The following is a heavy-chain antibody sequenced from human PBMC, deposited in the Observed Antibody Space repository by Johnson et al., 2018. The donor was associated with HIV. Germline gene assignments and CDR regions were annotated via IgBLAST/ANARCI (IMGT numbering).Heavy chain of an antibody. Sequence: VQLVESGGGLVQPGRSLRLSCAASGFTFDDYGMHWVRHAPGRGLEWVSGISWNSGSIGYADSVKGRFSISRDNVKNSLYLQMNSLRTEDTALYYCAKGSLVGPNDAFDIWGQGTMVTVSS. CDR1: GFTFDDYG. J-gene: IGHJ3*02. CDR3: AKGSLVGPNDAFDI. CDR2: ISWNSGSI. V-gene: IGHV3-9*01. D-gene: IGHD3-16*02.